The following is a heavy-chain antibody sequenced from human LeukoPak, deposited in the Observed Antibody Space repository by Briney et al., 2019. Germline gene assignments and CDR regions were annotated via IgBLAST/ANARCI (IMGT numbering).Heavy chain of an antibody. CDR1: GYTFTSYD. D-gene: IGHD1-14*01. CDR3: ARTLPGGVVDY. J-gene: IGHJ4*02. Sequence: ASVKVSCKASGYTFTSYDINWVRQATGQGLEWMGWMNPNSANTGYAQKFQGRVTIGRDTSKSTAYMELSSLRSGDTAVYYCARTLPGGVVDYWGQGTLATVSS. CDR2: MNPNSANT. V-gene: IGHV1-8*03.